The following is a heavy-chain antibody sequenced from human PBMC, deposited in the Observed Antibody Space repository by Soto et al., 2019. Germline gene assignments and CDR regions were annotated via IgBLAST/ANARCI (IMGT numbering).Heavy chain of an antibody. CDR1: GFTFSSYG. Sequence: QVQLVESGGGVVQPGRSLRLSCVASGFTFSSYGMHWVRQAPGKGLEWVAVIWYDGSSKYYADSVKGRFTISRDISKNTLYLQMNSLRAEDKAVYYCARDYDFWSGSEYWGQGTLVTVSS. CDR2: IWYDGSSK. CDR3: ARDYDFWSGSEY. D-gene: IGHD3-3*01. V-gene: IGHV3-33*01. J-gene: IGHJ4*02.